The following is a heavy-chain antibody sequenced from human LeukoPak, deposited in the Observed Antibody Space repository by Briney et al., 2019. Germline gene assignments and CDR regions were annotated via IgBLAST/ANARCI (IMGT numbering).Heavy chain of an antibody. Sequence: GGSLRLSCAASGFSFSSYGMHWVRQAPGKGLEWVAVIWFDGSEKYYGDSVQGRFTISRNNANNTVDLEMKRLRADDTAVYYRAKVGEFETFGGNSNWYFDIWGRGTLVTVSS. CDR3: AKVGEFETFGGNSNWYFDI. CDR1: GFSFSSYG. CDR2: IWFDGSEK. V-gene: IGHV3-33*06. J-gene: IGHJ2*01. D-gene: IGHD4-23*01.